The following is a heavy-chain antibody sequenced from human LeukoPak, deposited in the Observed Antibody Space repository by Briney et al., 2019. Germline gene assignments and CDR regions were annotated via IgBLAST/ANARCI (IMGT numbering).Heavy chain of an antibody. V-gene: IGHV3-33*06. CDR1: GFTFSSYG. D-gene: IGHD2-15*01. CDR2: IWYDGSNK. J-gene: IGHJ4*02. CDR3: AKDSGSTNYFDY. Sequence: GGSLRLSCAASGFTFSSYGMHWVRQAPGKGLEWVAIIWYDGSNKYYADSVKGRFTISRDNSENALYLQMNSLRAEDTAVYYCAKDSGSTNYFDYWGQGTLVTVSS.